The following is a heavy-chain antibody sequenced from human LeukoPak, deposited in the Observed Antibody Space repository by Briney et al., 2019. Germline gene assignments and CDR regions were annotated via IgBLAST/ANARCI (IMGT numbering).Heavy chain of an antibody. Sequence: PSETLSLTCTVSGGSISSSSYYWGWIRQPPGKGLEWIGSIYYSGSIYYNPSLKGRVTISVDTSKNQFSLKLSSVTAADTAVYYCASTAKYYDFWSGPRRLFNYWGQGTLVTVSS. CDR1: GGSISSSSYY. CDR2: IYYSGSI. D-gene: IGHD3-3*01. J-gene: IGHJ4*02. CDR3: ASTAKYYDFWSGPRRLFNY. V-gene: IGHV4-39*01.